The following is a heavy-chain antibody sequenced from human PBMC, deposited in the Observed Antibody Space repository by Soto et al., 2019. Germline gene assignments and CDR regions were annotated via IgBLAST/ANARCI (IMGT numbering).Heavy chain of an antibody. D-gene: IGHD2-21*02. CDR1: GYSFTSYW. Sequence: GESLKISCKGSGYSFTSYWISWVRQMPGKGLEWMGRIDPSDSYTNYSPSFQGHVTISADKSISTAYLQWSSLKASDTAMYYCARRPRGDYFFDYWGQGTLVTVPQ. V-gene: IGHV5-10-1*01. J-gene: IGHJ4*02. CDR3: ARRPRGDYFFDY. CDR2: IDPSDSYT.